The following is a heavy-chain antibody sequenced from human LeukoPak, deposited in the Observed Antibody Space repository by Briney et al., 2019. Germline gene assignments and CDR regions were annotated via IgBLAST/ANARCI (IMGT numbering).Heavy chain of an antibody. Sequence: SVKVSCKASGGTFSSYAIIWVRQAPGQGLEWMGRIIPILGIANYAQKFQGRVTITADKSTSTAYMELSSLRSEDTAVYYCARDFEEALGSDWGQGTLVTVSS. CDR3: ARDFEEALGSD. V-gene: IGHV1-69*04. CDR1: GGTFSSYA. D-gene: IGHD7-27*01. CDR2: IIPILGIA. J-gene: IGHJ4*02.